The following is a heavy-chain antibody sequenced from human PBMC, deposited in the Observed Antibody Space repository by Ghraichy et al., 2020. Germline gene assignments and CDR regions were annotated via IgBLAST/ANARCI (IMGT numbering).Heavy chain of an antibody. V-gene: IGHV3-53*01. CDR2: IYSGGST. CDR3: ARDLQPGV. D-gene: IGHD4-11*01. CDR1: GFAVSSKY. Sequence: GGSLRLSCAASGFAVSSKYMNWVRQAPGKGLEWVSIIYSGGSTYYADSVKGRFTISRDNSKNTVYLQMNSLRAEDTAVYYCARDLQPGVWGQGTTVTVSS. J-gene: IGHJ6*02.